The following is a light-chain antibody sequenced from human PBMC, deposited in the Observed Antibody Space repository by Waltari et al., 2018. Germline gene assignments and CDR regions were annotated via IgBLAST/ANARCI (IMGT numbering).Light chain of an antibody. V-gene: IGLV1-40*01. CDR3: QSYDTSLSVV. Sequence: QSVLTQPPSVSGAPGQRVTISCTGSGSNIGAGYDVHWYPQLPRAAPKPLIYGSTSRPLGVPARFFGSTSGASASLAIIGLQAEDEADYYCQSYDTSLSVVFGGGTKLTVL. CDR1: GSNIGAGYD. CDR2: GST. J-gene: IGLJ3*02.